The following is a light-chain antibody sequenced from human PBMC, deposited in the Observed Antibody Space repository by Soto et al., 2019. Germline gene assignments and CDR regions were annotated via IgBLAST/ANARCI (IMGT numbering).Light chain of an antibody. CDR2: DVR. J-gene: IGLJ1*01. CDR3: CSFAGSYTSYV. CDR1: SNY. Sequence: QSALTQPRSVSGSPGQSVTISCTGTSNYVSWYQQHPGKAPKLIIYDVRKRPSGVPDRFSGSKSGNTDSLTISGLQAEDEADYYCCSFAGSYTSYVFATGTKLTVL. V-gene: IGLV2-11*01.